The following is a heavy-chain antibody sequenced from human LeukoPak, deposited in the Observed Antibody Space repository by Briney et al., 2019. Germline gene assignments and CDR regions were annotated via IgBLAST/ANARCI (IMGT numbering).Heavy chain of an antibody. J-gene: IGHJ2*01. CDR2: INPNSGDT. Sequence: ASVKVSCKASGYTFTGPYIHWVRQAPGQGFEWMGWINPNSGDTNYAQKFQGRVTMTRDTSISTAYMEVSRLRFDDTAVYYCAREVSSSWGDWYFDLWGRGTLVTVSS. CDR3: AREVSSSWGDWYFDL. CDR1: GYTFTGPY. D-gene: IGHD6-13*01. V-gene: IGHV1-2*02.